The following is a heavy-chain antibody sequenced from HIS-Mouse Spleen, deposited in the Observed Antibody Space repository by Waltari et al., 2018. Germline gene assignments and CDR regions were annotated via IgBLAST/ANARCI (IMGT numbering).Heavy chain of an antibody. CDR1: GFTVSSNY. D-gene: IGHD6-6*01. J-gene: IGHJ6*02. Sequence: EVQLVESGGGLIQPGVSLRLSCAASGFTVSSNYRSWVRQAPGKGLEWVSVIYSGGSTYYADSVKGRFTISRDNSKNTLYLQMNSLRAEDTAVYYCARDTVIAARSYGMDVWGQGTTVTVSS. CDR2: IYSGGST. V-gene: IGHV3-53*01. CDR3: ARDTVIAARSYGMDV.